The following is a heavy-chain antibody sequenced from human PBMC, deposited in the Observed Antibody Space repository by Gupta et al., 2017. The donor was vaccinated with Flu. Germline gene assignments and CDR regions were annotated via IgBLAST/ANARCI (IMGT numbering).Heavy chain of an antibody. Sequence: QVQLQESGPGLVKSSQTLSLTRTVSGDSINSGSYYWSWIRQPAGGGRECIGRIQIKASTNYHPSFKNRRTISVDTSKNQSSKTRNSVTAADTAVDEGAGDGVVTVRNNWIDHWGRGTRGTVSS. CDR2: IQIKAST. V-gene: IGHV4-61*02. D-gene: IGHD4-17*01. CDR1: GDSINSGSYY. CDR3: AGDGVVTVRNNWIDH. J-gene: IGHJ5*02.